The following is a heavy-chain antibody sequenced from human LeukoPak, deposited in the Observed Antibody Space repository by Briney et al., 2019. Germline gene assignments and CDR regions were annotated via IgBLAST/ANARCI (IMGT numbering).Heavy chain of an antibody. D-gene: IGHD2-2*01. CDR2: MNPNSGNT. V-gene: IGHV1-8*01. J-gene: IGHJ4*02. Sequence: ASVKVSCKASGYTFTSYDINWVRQATGQGLEWMGWMNPNSGNTGYAQKFQGRVTMTRNTSISTAYMELSRLRSDDTAVYYCARDYCGSTSCLFDYWGQGTLVTVSS. CDR3: ARDYCGSTSCLFDY. CDR1: GYTFTSYD.